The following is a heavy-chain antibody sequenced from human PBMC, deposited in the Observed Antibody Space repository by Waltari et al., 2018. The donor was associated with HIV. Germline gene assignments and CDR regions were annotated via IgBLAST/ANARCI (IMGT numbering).Heavy chain of an antibody. CDR1: GFTFRSDT. D-gene: IGHD3-16*01. CDR2: IDSYIGYV. CDR3: ARAQGGRGYCGQTGCFGGSRWES. J-gene: IGHJ5*02. V-gene: IGHV3-21*01. Sequence: ESGGVLVTVGESLRLSCELSGFTFRSDTIHWARQAPGKGLECVLSIDSYIGYVYYAESLRGRFTISRDSATKSVDLQMSSLRVEDTAVYYCARAQGGRGYCGQTGCFGGSRWESWGQGTLVTVSS.